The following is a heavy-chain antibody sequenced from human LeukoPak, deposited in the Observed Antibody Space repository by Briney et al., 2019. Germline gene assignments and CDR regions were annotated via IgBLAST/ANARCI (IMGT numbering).Heavy chain of an antibody. J-gene: IGHJ4*02. CDR2: IGDSDI. CDR3: ASSITMVRGVIINY. Sequence: GESLKISCQGSGFIFSDYWIGWVRQMPGKGLEWVGIIGDSDILYNPSLQGLVTISADKSISTLYLQWSSLRASDTAVYYCASSITMVRGVIINYWGQGTLVTVSS. CDR1: GFIFSDYW. V-gene: IGHV5-51*01. D-gene: IGHD3-10*01.